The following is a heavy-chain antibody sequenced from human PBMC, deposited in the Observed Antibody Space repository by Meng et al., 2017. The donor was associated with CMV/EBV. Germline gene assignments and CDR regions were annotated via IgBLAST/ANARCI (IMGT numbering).Heavy chain of an antibody. CDR1: GFTFSSYG. Sequence: GGSLRLSCAASGFTFSSYGMHWVRQAPGKGLEWVAFIRYDGSNKYYADSVKGRFTISRDNSKNTLYLQMNSLRAEDTAVYYCAKASGTMYSSSRYFPYDYWGQGTLVTVSS. V-gene: IGHV3-30*02. D-gene: IGHD6-13*01. CDR2: IRYDGSNK. CDR3: AKASGTMYSSSRYFPYDY. J-gene: IGHJ4*02.